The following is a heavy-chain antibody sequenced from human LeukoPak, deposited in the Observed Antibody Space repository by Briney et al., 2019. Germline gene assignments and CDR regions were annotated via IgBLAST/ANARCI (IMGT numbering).Heavy chain of an antibody. CDR2: FDPEDGET. J-gene: IGHJ4*02. CDR3: APRKYGSGSYYRD. D-gene: IGHD3-10*01. V-gene: IGHV1-24*01. Sequence: ASVKVSCNVSGYTLTELSMHWVRQAPGIGLEWMGGFDPEDGETIYAQKFQGRVTMTEDTSTDTAYIELSSLRSEDTAVYYCAPRKYGSGSYYRDWGQGTLVTVSS. CDR1: GYTLTELS.